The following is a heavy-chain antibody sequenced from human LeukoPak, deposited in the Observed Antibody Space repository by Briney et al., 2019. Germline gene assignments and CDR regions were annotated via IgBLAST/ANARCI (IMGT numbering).Heavy chain of an antibody. J-gene: IGHJ5*02. D-gene: IGHD3-10*01. Sequence: GASVKVSCKASGYTFTSYGISWVRQAPGQGLEWMGWISAYNGNTNYAQKLQGRVTMTRNTSISTAYMELSSLRSEDTAVYYCARGPVVRGVIRAWFDPWGQGTLVTVSS. CDR3: ARGPVVRGVIRAWFDP. V-gene: IGHV1-18*01. CDR2: ISAYNGNT. CDR1: GYTFTSYG.